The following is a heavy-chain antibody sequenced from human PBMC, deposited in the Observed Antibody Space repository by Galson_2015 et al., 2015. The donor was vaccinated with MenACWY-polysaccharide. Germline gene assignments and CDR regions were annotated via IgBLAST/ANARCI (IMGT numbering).Heavy chain of an antibody. CDR3: ARLPHGAVMSAFDI. V-gene: IGHV4-34*10. CDR1: GGSFSGYY. Sequence: VQLQESGPGLVKPSETLSLTCAVYGGSFSGYYWTWIRQPPGKGLEWIGEINYSGNTNYNPSLKSRVTISVDTSKNQFSLNLSSVTAADTAVYYCARLPHGAVMSAFDIWGQGTMVTVSS. CDR2: INYSGNT. D-gene: IGHD4/OR15-4a*01. J-gene: IGHJ3*02.